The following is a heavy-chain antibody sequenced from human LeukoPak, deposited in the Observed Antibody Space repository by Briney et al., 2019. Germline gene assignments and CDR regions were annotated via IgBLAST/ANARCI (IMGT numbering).Heavy chain of an antibody. Sequence: SETLSLTCTVSDDSITMYYWTWIRQPPGKGLEWIGYVDHTGSTKFNPSLNGRVSISRDTSNNFFPLRLRSVTAADAVVYFCARGRVSSSTWYSTYYYFFYMDFWGKGTTVTVSS. CDR1: DDSITMYY. V-gene: IGHV4-59*01. J-gene: IGHJ6*03. CDR3: ARGRVSSSTWYSTYYYFFYMDF. D-gene: IGHD4-11*01. CDR2: VDHTGST.